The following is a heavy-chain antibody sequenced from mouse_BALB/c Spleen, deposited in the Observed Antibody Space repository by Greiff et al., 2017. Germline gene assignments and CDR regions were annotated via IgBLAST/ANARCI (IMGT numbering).Heavy chain of an antibody. CDR3: TRSGLWLRRGYFDY. J-gene: IGHJ2*01. V-gene: IGHV6-6*02. Sequence: EVKVEESGGGLVQPGGSMKLSCVASGFTFSNYWMNWVRQSPEKGLEWVAEIRLKSNNYATHYAESVKGRFTISRDDSKSSVYLQMNNLRAEDTGIYYCTRSGLWLRRGYFDYWGQGTTLTVSS. D-gene: IGHD2-2*01. CDR2: IRLKSNNYAT. CDR1: GFTFSNYW.